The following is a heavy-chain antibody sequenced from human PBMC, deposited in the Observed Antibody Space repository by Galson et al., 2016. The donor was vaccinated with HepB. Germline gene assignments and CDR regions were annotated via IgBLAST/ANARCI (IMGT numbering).Heavy chain of an antibody. J-gene: IGHJ4*02. Sequence: SLRLSCAASGFPFSDFTMHWVRQAPGKGLEWISLISSSRSYIYYADSVKGRFTISRDNAKNSLYLLMNNLRAEDTAVYYCARDSLGGFGAHDYWGQGSLVTVSS. D-gene: IGHD5-12*01. V-gene: IGHV3-21*01. CDR3: ARDSLGGFGAHDY. CDR1: GFPFSDFT. CDR2: ISSSRSYI.